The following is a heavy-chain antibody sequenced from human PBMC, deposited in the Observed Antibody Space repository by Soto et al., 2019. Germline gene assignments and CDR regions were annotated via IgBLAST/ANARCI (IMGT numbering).Heavy chain of an antibody. Sequence: QVQLQESGPGLVKPSQTLSLTCTVSGGSISSGDYYWSWIRQPPGKGLEWIGSIYYSGSTYYNPSLKRRVTISVDASKNQFSLKLNSVTAADTAVYYCASRHSSPYFDYWGQGTLVTVSS. CDR2: IYYSGST. CDR3: ASRHSSPYFDY. CDR1: GGSISSGDYY. V-gene: IGHV4-30-4*01. J-gene: IGHJ4*02. D-gene: IGHD6-13*01.